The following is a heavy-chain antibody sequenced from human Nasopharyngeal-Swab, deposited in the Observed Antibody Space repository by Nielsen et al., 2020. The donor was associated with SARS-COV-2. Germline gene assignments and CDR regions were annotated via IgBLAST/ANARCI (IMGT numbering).Heavy chain of an antibody. CDR1: GFTFSSYG. CDR2: IRYDGSNK. Sequence: GESLKISCAASGFTFSSYGMHWVRQAPGKGLEWVAFIRYDGSNKYYADSVKGRFTISRDNSKNTLYLQMNSLRAEGTAVYYCAKDMTAKYCSSTSCQREDAFDIWGQGTMVTVSS. J-gene: IGHJ3*02. CDR3: AKDMTAKYCSSTSCQREDAFDI. V-gene: IGHV3-30*02. D-gene: IGHD2-2*01.